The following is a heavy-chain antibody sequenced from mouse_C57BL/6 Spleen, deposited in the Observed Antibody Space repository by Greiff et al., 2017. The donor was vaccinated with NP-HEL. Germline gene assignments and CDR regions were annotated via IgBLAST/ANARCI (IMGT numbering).Heavy chain of an antibody. CDR3: ARSIYYDYDVDY. J-gene: IGHJ2*01. CDR1: GYSFTSYY. V-gene: IGHV1-66*01. CDR2: IYPGSGNT. D-gene: IGHD2-4*01. Sequence: QVQLQQSGPELVKPGASVKISCKASGYSFTSYYIHWVKQRPGQGLEWIGWIYPGSGNTKYNEKFKGKATLTADTSSSTAYMQLSSLTSEDSAVYYCARSIYYDYDVDYWGQGTTLTVSS.